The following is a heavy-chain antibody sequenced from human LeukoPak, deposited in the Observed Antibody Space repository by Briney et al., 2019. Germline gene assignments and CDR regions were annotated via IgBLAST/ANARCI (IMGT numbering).Heavy chain of an antibody. J-gene: IGHJ4*02. V-gene: IGHV3-23*01. Sequence: SGGSLRLSCAASGFTFSSYAMSWVRQAPGKGLEWVSAISGSGGSTYYADSVKGRFTISRDNSKNTLYPQMNSLRAEDTAVYYCAKMALRYFDWLLYIPNGYYFDYWGQGTLVTVSS. CDR2: ISGSGGST. D-gene: IGHD3-9*01. CDR1: GFTFSSYA. CDR3: AKMALRYFDWLLYIPNGYYFDY.